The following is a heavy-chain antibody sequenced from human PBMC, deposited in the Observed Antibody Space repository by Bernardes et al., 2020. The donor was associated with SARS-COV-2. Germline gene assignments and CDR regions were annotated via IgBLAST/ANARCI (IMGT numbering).Heavy chain of an antibody. Sequence: ASVKVSCKASGYTFTGYYMPWVRQAPGQGLEWMGWITPTSGGTTYAQKFQGRVTMTRDTSISTAYMELSRLRSDDTAVYYCARDLEQWLVPAFDIWGQGTMVTGSA. V-gene: IGHV1-2*02. J-gene: IGHJ3*02. D-gene: IGHD6-19*01. CDR1: GYTFTGYY. CDR2: ITPTSGGT. CDR3: ARDLEQWLVPAFDI.